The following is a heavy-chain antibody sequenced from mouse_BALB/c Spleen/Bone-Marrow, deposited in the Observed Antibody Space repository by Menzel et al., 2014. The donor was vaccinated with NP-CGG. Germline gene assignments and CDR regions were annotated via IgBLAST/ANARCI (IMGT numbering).Heavy chain of an antibody. CDR2: ISSGGRYT. CDR3: TRSGGENALDF. V-gene: IGHV5-9-1*01. Sequence: DVKLQESGGGLVKPGGSLKLSCAASGFTFSDYAMSWVRLTPEKRLEWVATISSGGRYTYYIDSVRGRLTISRDNAKNTLYLQMSSLRSEDTAMFYCTRSGGENALDFWGQGTSVTVSS. J-gene: IGHJ4*01. CDR1: GFTFSDYA.